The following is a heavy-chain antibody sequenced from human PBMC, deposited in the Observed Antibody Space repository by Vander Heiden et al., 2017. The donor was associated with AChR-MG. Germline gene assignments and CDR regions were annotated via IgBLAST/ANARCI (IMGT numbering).Heavy chain of an antibody. Sequence: EVQLVESGGGLVQPGGSLRLSCAASGFTFSSCTMNWVGQAPGKELEWVSYISSSSSTIYYADSVKGRFTISRDNAKNSLYLQMNSLRDEDTAVYYCARPSSYYYDSSGYRDAFDIWGQGTMVTVSS. V-gene: IGHV3-48*02. J-gene: IGHJ3*02. CDR2: ISSSSSTI. CDR3: ARPSSYYYDSSGYRDAFDI. CDR1: GFTFSSCT. D-gene: IGHD3-22*01.